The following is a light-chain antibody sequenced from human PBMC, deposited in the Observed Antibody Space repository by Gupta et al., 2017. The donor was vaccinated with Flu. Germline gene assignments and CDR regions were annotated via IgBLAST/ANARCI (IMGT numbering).Light chain of an antibody. J-gene: IGLJ1*01. V-gene: IGLV4-60*03. CDR2: LESSGRY. Sequence: QPVLTPSSSASASRGSSANPTCTLRGGHNSYIIALHQQQPGRAPRFLMQLESSGRYNKGSGVPDRFSGSSSGADRYLTISNVQSEDDADYYCETWDSDTYVFGAGTKVTVL. CDR1: GGHNSYI. CDR3: ETWDSDTYV.